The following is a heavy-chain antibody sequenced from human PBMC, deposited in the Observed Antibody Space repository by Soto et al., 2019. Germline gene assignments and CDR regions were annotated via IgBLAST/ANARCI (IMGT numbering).Heavy chain of an antibody. CDR2: ISTYNGNT. CDR3: ARGPTDYYDNSANYFLDY. J-gene: IGHJ4*02. CDR1: GYTFITYG. Sequence: ASVKVSCKASGYTFITYGVSWVRQAPGQGLDWLGWISTYNGNTRYAERLQGRVTMTTDTTTNTAYMELRNLRSDDTAVYYCARGPTDYYDNSANYFLDYWGLGTLVTVSS. D-gene: IGHD3-22*01. V-gene: IGHV1-18*01.